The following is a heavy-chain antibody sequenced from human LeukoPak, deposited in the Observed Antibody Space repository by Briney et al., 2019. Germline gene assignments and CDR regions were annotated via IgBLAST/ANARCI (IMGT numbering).Heavy chain of an antibody. CDR2: IYPGYSDT. CDR1: GYSFTSYW. Sequence: GESLKISCKGSGYSFTSYWIGWVRQMPGKGLEWMGIIYPGYSDTRYSPSCQGQVTISADKSISTAYLQWSSLKASDTAMYYCARLLRNIAAAVYYFAYWGQGTLVTVSS. V-gene: IGHV5-51*01. D-gene: IGHD6-13*01. CDR3: ARLLRNIAAAVYYFAY. J-gene: IGHJ4*02.